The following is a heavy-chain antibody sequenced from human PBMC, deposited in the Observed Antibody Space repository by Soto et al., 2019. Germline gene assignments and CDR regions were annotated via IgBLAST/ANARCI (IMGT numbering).Heavy chain of an antibody. CDR3: ARAWVVVTAPDY. V-gene: IGHV1-3*05. D-gene: IGHD2-21*02. CDR1: GYTFTSYA. CDR2: INAGNGNT. J-gene: IGHJ4*02. Sequence: QVQLVQSGAEEKKPGASVKVSCKASGYTFTSYAMHWVRQAPGQRLEWMGWINAGNGNTKYSQKFQGRVTITRDTSASTAYMELSSLRSEDTAVYYCARAWVVVTAPDYWGQGCLVTVSS.